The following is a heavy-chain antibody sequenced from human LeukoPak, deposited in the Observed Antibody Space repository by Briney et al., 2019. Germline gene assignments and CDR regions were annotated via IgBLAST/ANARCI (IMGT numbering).Heavy chain of an antibody. CDR1: GGSISSGDYY. J-gene: IGHJ6*03. Sequence: SETLSLTCTVSGGSISSGDYYWSWIRQPPGKGLEWIGYIYYSGSTYYNPSLKSRVTISVDTSKNQFSLKLSSVTAADTAVYYCARDSLGWFGDAERIEYHMDVWGKGTTVTVSS. V-gene: IGHV4-30-4*02. CDR3: ARDSLGWFGDAERIEYHMDV. D-gene: IGHD3-10*01. CDR2: IYYSGST.